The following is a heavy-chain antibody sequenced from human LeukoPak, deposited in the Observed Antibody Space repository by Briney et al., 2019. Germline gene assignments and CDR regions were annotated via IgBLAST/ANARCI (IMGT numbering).Heavy chain of an antibody. Sequence: PSETLSLTCTVSGGSISSSSYYWGWIRQPPGKAQEWIGSIYYSGSTYYNPSLKSRVTISVDTSKNQFSLKLSSVTAADTAVYYCASRQVIVVEDFDYWGQGTLVTVSS. CDR2: IYYSGST. D-gene: IGHD3-22*01. V-gene: IGHV4-39*01. J-gene: IGHJ4*02. CDR3: ASRQVIVVEDFDY. CDR1: GGSISSSSYY.